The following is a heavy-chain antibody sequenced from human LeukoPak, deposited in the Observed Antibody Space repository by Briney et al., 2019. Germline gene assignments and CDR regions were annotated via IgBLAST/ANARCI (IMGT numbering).Heavy chain of an antibody. D-gene: IGHD6-6*01. V-gene: IGHV1-2*02. CDR2: INPNSGGT. CDR1: GYTFTGYY. Sequence: ASVKVSCKASGYTFTGYYMHWVRQAPGQGLEWMGWINPNSGGTNYAQKFQGRVTMTRDTSIFTAYMELSSLTSDDTAVYYCARGRMDIATRRVYDYWGQGTLVSVSS. CDR3: ARGRMDIATRRVYDY. J-gene: IGHJ4*02.